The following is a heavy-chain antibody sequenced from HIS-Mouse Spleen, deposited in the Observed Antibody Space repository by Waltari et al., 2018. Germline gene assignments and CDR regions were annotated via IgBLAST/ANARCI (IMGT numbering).Heavy chain of an antibody. CDR1: GGSISSSSYY. J-gene: IGHJ2*01. V-gene: IGHV4-39*07. Sequence: LVKPSETLSLTCTVSGGSISSSSYYWGWIRQPPGKGLEWIGSIYYSGITYYNPSLKSRVTISVDTSKNQFSLKLSSVTAADTAVYYCAREIPYSSSWYDWYFDLWGRGTLVTVSS. CDR2: IYYSGIT. D-gene: IGHD6-13*01. CDR3: AREIPYSSSWYDWYFDL.